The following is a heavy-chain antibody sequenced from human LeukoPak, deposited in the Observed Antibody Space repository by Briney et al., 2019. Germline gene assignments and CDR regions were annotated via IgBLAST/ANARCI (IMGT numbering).Heavy chain of an antibody. CDR1: GFTFSTYN. D-gene: IGHD3-22*01. V-gene: IGHV3-23*01. CDR2: ISGSDGST. CDR3: AKDKKYYDSSGSPYYYYGMDV. J-gene: IGHJ6*02. Sequence: GGSLRLSCAASGFTFSTYNMNWVRQAPGKGLEWVSDISGSDGSTYYADSVEGRFTMSRDNSKNTLYLQMNSLRAEDTAVYYCAKDKKYYDSSGSPYYYYGMDVWGQGTTVTVSS.